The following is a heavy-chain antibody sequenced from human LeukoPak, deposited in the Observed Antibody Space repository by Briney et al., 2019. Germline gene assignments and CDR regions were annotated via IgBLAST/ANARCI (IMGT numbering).Heavy chain of an antibody. CDR3: ARTVTMVRGFDY. V-gene: IGHV4-34*01. CDR2: INHSGST. Sequence: SETLSLTCAVYGGSFSGYYWSWIRQPPGKGLEWIGEINHSGSTNYNPSLKSRVTISVDKSKNQFSLKLSSVTAADTAVYYCARTVTMVRGFDYWGQGTLVTVSS. J-gene: IGHJ4*02. CDR1: GGSFSGYY. D-gene: IGHD3-10*01.